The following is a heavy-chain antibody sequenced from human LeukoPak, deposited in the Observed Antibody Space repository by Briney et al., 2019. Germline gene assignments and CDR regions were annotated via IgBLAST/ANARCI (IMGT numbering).Heavy chain of an antibody. CDR2: IYSGGST. D-gene: IGHD1-26*01. Sequence: GGSLRLSCAASGFTVSSNYMSWVRQAPGKGLEWVSVIYSGGSTYYADSVKGRFTISRDNSKNTLYLQMNSLRAEDTAAYYCAREAGSYYQNYFDYWGQGTLVTVSS. CDR3: AREAGSYYQNYFDY. J-gene: IGHJ4*02. CDR1: GFTVSSNY. V-gene: IGHV3-53*01.